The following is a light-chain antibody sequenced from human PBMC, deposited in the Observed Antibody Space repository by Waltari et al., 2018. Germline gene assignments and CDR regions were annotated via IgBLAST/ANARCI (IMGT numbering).Light chain of an antibody. CDR1: QSISRY. J-gene: IGKJ1*01. CDR2: GAS. CDR3: QHHFRLPAT. Sequence: IMLTQSPGTLSLSPGERATLSCRASQSISRYLAWYQQKPGQAPRLRIYGASTRATGSPDRFSGSGSGTDFSLTISGLETEDSAVYYCQHHFRLPATCGQGTKVEIK. V-gene: IGKV3-20*01.